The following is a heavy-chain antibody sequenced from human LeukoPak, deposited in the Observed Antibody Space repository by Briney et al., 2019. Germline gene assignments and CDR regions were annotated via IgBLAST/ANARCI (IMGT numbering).Heavy chain of an antibody. CDR2: IKQDGSEK. CDR1: GFTFSSYW. D-gene: IGHD2-15*01. V-gene: IGHV3-7*01. CDR3: AREKGYCSGGSCYLWTYDAFDI. Sequence: PGGSLRLSCAASGFTFSSYWMSWVRQAPGKGLEWVANIKQDGSEKYYVDSVKGRFTISRDNSKNTLYLQMNSLRAEDTAVYYCAREKGYCSGGSCYLWTYDAFDIWGQGTMVTVSS. J-gene: IGHJ3*02.